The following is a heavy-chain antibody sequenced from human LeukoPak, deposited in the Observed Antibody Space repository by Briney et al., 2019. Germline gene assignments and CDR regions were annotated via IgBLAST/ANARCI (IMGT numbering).Heavy chain of an antibody. CDR2: IEQSGNEK. D-gene: IGHD5-18*01. J-gene: IGHJ4*02. CDR1: GFNFTNYN. Sequence: GGSLRLSCAASGFNFTNYNMNWVRQAPGKPLEWVANIEQSGNEKYYVDSVKGRFTISRDNANNSLYLQMNSLRAEDTAVYYCARDQGYSYGYEFDYWGQGTLVTVSS. V-gene: IGHV3-7*01. CDR3: ARDQGYSYGYEFDY.